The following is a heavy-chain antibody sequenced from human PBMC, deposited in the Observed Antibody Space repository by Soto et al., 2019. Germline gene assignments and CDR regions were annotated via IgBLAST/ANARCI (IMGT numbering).Heavy chain of an antibody. V-gene: IGHV4-30-4*01. CDR1: GGSISSGYYY. J-gene: IGHJ6*02. CDR2: IYYSGNT. CDR3: ASSSLYGIHV. Sequence: SETLSLTCSVSGGSISSGYYYWSWIRQPPGKGLEWIGNIYYSGNTYYNPSLKSRLIISIDTSKNKFSLKVGSVTAADTAVYYCASSSLYGIHVWGPGTTVTVYS.